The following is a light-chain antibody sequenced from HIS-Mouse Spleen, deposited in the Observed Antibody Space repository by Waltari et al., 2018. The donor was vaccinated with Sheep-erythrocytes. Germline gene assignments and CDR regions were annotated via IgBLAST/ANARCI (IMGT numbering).Light chain of an antibody. CDR3: CSYAGSYNHV. V-gene: IGLV2-11*01. Sequence: QSALTQPRSVSGSPGQSVTISCTGTSSDVGGYNYVSWYQQHPGKAPKLMFYDVSKRPSGVPDRFSGSKSGNTASLTISGLQAKDDADYYCCSYAGSYNHVFATGTKVTVL. CDR2: DVS. J-gene: IGLJ1*01. CDR1: SSDVGGYNY.